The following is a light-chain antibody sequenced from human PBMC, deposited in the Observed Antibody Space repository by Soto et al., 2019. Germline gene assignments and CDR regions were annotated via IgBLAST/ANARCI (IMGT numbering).Light chain of an antibody. CDR1: QDISNS. Sequence: DIQMTQSPSSLSASVGDRVTVTCQASQDISNSLNWYQHKPGEAPRLLIYDASNLEAGVPSRFSGSGSGTHFTFTISSLQPEDIATYYCQKYNSAPQTFGQGTRLEIK. CDR3: QKYNSAPQT. V-gene: IGKV1-33*01. J-gene: IGKJ5*01. CDR2: DAS.